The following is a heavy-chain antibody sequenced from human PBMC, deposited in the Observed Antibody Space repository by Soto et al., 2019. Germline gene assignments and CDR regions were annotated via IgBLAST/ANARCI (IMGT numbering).Heavy chain of an antibody. CDR3: ARGGEWQRSYYFDY. D-gene: IGHD5-12*01. CDR1: GFSFSTYW. V-gene: IGHV3-74*01. CDR2: INSDGTT. Sequence: EVQLVESGGGLVQPGGSLRLSCVASGFSFSTYWMHWDRQGPGKGLVWVSRINSDGTTSYADSVKGRFTISRDNAKNTLYLQMNSLRAEDTAVYFCARGGEWQRSYYFDYWGQGTLVTVSS. J-gene: IGHJ4*02.